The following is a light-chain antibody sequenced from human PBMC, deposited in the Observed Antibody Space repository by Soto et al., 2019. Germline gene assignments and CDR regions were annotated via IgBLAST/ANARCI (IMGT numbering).Light chain of an antibody. Sequence: DIHMTQSPASLSASVGDIVTITCRASHSISSYLDWYQQKPGKAPNLLIYDAYTLHSRVPSRISGSRSATNFTLTISSLQPADVSTYYCQKYNSAPLRTCGQGTKVDIK. J-gene: IGKJ1*01. CDR3: QKYNSAPLRT. CDR2: DAY. V-gene: IGKV1-39*01. CDR1: HSISSY.